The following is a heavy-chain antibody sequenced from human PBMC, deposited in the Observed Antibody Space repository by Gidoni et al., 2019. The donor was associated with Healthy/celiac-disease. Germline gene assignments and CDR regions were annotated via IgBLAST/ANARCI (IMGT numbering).Heavy chain of an antibody. J-gene: IGHJ6*02. CDR3: ARGRGVLVATISCYYYGMDV. CDR2: IKQDDSKK. Sequence: EVQLVESVGGSDQPGGSLSLSCAASGLAFSSYWMSGVRQAPGKGLEWVANIKQDDSKKYYVDSEKGRFTITRDNNKNALYLLMNSLRAEDATVYYCARGRGVLVATISCYYYGMDVWGQGTTVTVSS. CDR1: GLAFSSYW. D-gene: IGHD5-12*01. V-gene: IGHV3-7*01.